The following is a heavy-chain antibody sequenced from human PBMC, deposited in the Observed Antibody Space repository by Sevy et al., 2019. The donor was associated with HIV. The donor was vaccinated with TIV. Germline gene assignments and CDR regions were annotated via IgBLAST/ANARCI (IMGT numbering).Heavy chain of an antibody. CDR3: ARTYSSSWSRDFGFDP. CDR1: GYSFTSYW. Sequence: GESLKISCKGSGYSFTSYWIGWVRQMPGKGQEWMGIIYPGDSDTRYSPSFQGQVTISADKSISTAYLQWSSLKASDTAMYYCARTYSSSWSRDFGFDPWGQGTLVTVSS. V-gene: IGHV5-51*01. CDR2: IYPGDSDT. D-gene: IGHD6-13*01. J-gene: IGHJ5*02.